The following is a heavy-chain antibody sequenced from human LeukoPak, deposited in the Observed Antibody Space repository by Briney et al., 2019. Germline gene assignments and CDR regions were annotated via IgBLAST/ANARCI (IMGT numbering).Heavy chain of an antibody. V-gene: IGHV1-2*02. D-gene: IGHD6-6*01. CDR3: ARDFAGSSSPDRDY. CDR2: INPNSGGT. CDR1: GYTFTGYY. J-gene: IGHJ4*02. Sequence: ASVKVSCKASGYTFTGYYMHWVRQAPGQGLEWMGWINPNSGGTNYAQKFQGRVTMTRDTSISTAYMELSRLRSDDTAVYYCARDFAGSSSPDRDYWGQGTLVTVSS.